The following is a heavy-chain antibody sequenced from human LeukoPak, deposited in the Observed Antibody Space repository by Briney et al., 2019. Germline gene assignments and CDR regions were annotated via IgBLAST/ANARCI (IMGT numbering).Heavy chain of an antibody. Sequence: GASVKVSCKASGYTFTSYGISGVRQAPGQGLEWMGWISAYNGNTNYAQKLQGRVTMTTDTSTSTAYMELRSLRSDDTAVYYCARDSRGSTSCPYYYYYGMDVWGQGTTVTVSS. V-gene: IGHV1-18*01. D-gene: IGHD2-2*01. J-gene: IGHJ6*02. CDR3: ARDSRGSTSCPYYYYYGMDV. CDR1: GYTFTSYG. CDR2: ISAYNGNT.